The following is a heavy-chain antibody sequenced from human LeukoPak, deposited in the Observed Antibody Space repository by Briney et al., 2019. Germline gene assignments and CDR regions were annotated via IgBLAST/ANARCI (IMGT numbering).Heavy chain of an antibody. D-gene: IGHD3-16*01. CDR3: ARGRVEVTTSMLGGVKRTVTDYYGMDV. CDR2: TYSDGTT. Sequence: GGSLRLSCGASGFTVSNNHMSWVRQAPGKGLEWVSITYSDGTTYYADSVKGRFTISRDNSRNTLYVQMNSLRAEDTAVYFCARGRVEVTTSMLGGVKRTVTDYYGMDVWGQGTTVTVSS. CDR1: GFTVSNNH. J-gene: IGHJ6*02. V-gene: IGHV3-53*01.